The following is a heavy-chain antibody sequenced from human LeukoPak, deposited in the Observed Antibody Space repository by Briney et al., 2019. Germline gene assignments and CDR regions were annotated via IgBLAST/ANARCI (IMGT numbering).Heavy chain of an antibody. Sequence: GGSLRLSCAVSGFTFSDYYMSWIRQAPGKGLEWVSHISSRGTITYYADSVKGRFTISRDNAKNSLCLQMNSLRAEDTAVYYCARTAYYYDSSGYDDAFDIWGQGTMVTVSS. D-gene: IGHD3-22*01. CDR2: ISSRGTIT. CDR3: ARTAYYYDSSGYDDAFDI. V-gene: IGHV3-11*01. CDR1: GFTFSDYY. J-gene: IGHJ3*02.